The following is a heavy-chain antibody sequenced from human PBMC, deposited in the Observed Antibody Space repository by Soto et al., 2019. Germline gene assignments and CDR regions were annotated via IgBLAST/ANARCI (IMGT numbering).Heavy chain of an antibody. Sequence: TLSLTWSVSGFSLRSDGYSWIWILQPPGKGLEWIGYIYHSGSTYYNPSLKSRVTISVDRSKNQFSLKLSSVTAADTAVYYCARYDSSGSYYFDYWGQGTLVTVSS. CDR3: ARYDSSGSYYFDY. V-gene: IGHV4-30-2*01. CDR2: IYHSGST. J-gene: IGHJ4*02. CDR1: GFSLRSDGYS. D-gene: IGHD3-22*01.